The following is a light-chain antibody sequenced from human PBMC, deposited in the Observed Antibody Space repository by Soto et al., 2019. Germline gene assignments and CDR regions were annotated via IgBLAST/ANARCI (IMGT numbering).Light chain of an antibody. J-gene: IGKJ5*01. CDR1: QSVSSY. Sequence: EILFTQSPATLSLSPGERVTLSCRASQSVSSYLAWYQQKPGQAPRLIIYDASNRANGIPARFSGSGSGTDFTLTLSSLEPEDFAFYYCQQRSNWHPITFGQGTRLEIK. V-gene: IGKV3-11*01. CDR3: QQRSNWHPIT. CDR2: DAS.